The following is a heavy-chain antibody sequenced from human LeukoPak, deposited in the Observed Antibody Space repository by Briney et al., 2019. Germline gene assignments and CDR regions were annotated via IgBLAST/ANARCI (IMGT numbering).Heavy chain of an antibody. CDR2: IYYSGST. D-gene: IGHD2-15*01. Sequence: SEALSLTCTVSGGSISSYYWSWIRQPPGKGLEWIGYIYYSGSTNYNPSLKSRVTISVDTSKNQFSLKLSSVTAADTAVYYCARLTRSGHADYWGQGTLVTVSS. CDR1: GGSISSYY. J-gene: IGHJ4*02. CDR3: ARLTRSGHADY. V-gene: IGHV4-59*08.